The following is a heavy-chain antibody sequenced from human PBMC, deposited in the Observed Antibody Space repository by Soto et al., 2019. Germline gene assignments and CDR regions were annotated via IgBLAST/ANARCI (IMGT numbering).Heavy chain of an antibody. J-gene: IGHJ6*02. CDR1: GFAFSDYY. CDR2: ISGRSSFT. Sequence: LRLSCAASGFAFSDYYISWVRQAPGKGLEWISYISGRSSFTKYAASVRGRFTISRDNAKRSLHLQMNSLRADDTAVYYCARDPFYFGSGTYNNRYYYYPMDVWGQGTTVTVSS. CDR3: ARDPFYFGSGTYNNRYYYYPMDV. V-gene: IGHV3-11*06. D-gene: IGHD3-10*01.